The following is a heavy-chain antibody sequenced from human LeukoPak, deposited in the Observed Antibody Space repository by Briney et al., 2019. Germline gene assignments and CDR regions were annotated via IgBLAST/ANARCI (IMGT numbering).Heavy chain of an antibody. CDR2: ISYDGSNK. V-gene: IGHV3-30*04. J-gene: IGHJ4*02. CDR1: GFTFSSYA. D-gene: IGHD4-17*01. CDR3: ARSDPTGY. Sequence: GGSLRLSCAASGFTFSSYAMHWVRQAPGKGLEWVAVISYDGSNKYYADSVKGRFTISRDNSKNTLYLQMNSLRAEDTAVYYCARSDPTGYWGQGTLVTVSS.